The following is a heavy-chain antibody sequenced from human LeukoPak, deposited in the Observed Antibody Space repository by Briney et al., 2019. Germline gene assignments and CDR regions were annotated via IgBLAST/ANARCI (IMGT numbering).Heavy chain of an antibody. Sequence: PGGSLRLSCAASGFTFSNYGMSWVRQAPGKGLECVSRISGSGDNSGSGDNTYYADSVKGRFTISRDDSKNTLYLQMNSLRAEDTAVYYCAKGIHFSDYYESRGYSVDYWGQGTLVTVSS. J-gene: IGHJ4*02. V-gene: IGHV3-23*01. D-gene: IGHD3-22*01. CDR3: AKGIHFSDYYESRGYSVDY. CDR2: ISGSGDNSGSGDNT. CDR1: GFTFSNYG.